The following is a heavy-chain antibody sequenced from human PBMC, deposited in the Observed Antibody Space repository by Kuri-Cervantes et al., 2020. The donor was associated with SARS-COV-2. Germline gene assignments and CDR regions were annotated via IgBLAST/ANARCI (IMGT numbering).Heavy chain of an antibody. V-gene: IGHV3-9*01. J-gene: IGHJ4*02. D-gene: IGHD3-10*01. CDR1: GFTCDDYA. Sequence: GGSLRLSCAASGFTCDDYAMHWVRQAPGKSLEWVSGISWNSGSIGYADSVKGRFTISRDNAKNSLYLQMNSLRAEDTALYYCAKDFGTMVQGVIDYWGQGTLVTVSS. CDR3: AKDFGTMVQGVIDY. CDR2: ISWNSGSI.